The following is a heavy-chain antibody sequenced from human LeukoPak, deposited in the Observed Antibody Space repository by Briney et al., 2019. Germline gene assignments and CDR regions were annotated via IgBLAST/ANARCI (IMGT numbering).Heavy chain of an antibody. D-gene: IGHD7-27*01. CDR1: GYTFTSYG. Sequence: ASVKVSCKASGYTFTSYGISWVRQAPGQGLEWMGWISAYNGNTNYAQKLQGRVTMTTDTSTSTAYMELRSLRSDDTAVYYCAKDSPPGYYYGMDVWGQGTTVTVSS. CDR2: ISAYNGNT. V-gene: IGHV1-18*01. J-gene: IGHJ6*02. CDR3: AKDSPPGYYYGMDV.